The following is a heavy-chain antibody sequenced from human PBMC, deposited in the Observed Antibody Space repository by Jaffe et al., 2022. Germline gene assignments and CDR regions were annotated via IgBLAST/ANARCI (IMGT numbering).Heavy chain of an antibody. CDR1: GFTFSSYA. D-gene: IGHD3-3*01. J-gene: IGHJ4*02. CDR3: AKHDALGEWYYDFWSGYHPPSI. CDR2: ISGSGGST. Sequence: EVQLLESGGGLVQPGGSLRLSCAASGFTFSSYAMSWVRQAPGKGLEWVSAISGSGGSTYYADSVKGRFTISRDNSKNTLYLQMNSLRAEDTAVYYCAKHDALGEWYYDFWSGYHPPSIWGQGTLVTVSS. V-gene: IGHV3-23*01.